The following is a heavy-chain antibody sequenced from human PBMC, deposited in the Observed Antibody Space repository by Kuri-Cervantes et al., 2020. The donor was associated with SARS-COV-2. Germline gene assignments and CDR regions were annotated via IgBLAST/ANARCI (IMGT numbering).Heavy chain of an antibody. CDR1: GFTFSSYA. J-gene: IGHJ4*02. CDR3: AKDLGGSGWHPVDY. Sequence: GESLKISCAASGFTFSSYAMSWVRQAPGKGLEWVSAISGSGGSTYYADSVKGRFTISRDNSKNTLYLQMNGLRAEDTAVYYCAKDLGGSGWHPVDYWGQGTLVTVSS. D-gene: IGHD6-19*01. V-gene: IGHV3-23*01. CDR2: ISGSGGST.